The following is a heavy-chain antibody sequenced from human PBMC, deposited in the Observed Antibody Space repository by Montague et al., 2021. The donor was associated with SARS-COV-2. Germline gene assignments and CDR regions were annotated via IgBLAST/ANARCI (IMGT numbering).Heavy chain of an antibody. CDR2: IYYSGST. J-gene: IGHJ6*02. V-gene: IGHV4-39*07. D-gene: IGHD6-13*01. CDR3: ARVGRQQLVRLSGMDV. Sequence: SETLSLTCTVSGGSISSSSYYWGWIRQPPGKGLEWIESIYYSGSTYYNPSLKSRVTISVDTSKNQFSLKLSSVTAADTAVYYCARVGRQQLVRLSGMDVWGQGTTVVVSS. CDR1: GGSISSSSYY.